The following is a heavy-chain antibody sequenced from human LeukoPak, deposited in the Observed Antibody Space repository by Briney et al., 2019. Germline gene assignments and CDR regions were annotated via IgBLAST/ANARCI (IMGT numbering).Heavy chain of an antibody. D-gene: IGHD3-22*01. CDR3: AKDDYYDSYMDV. CDR2: IRYDGSNK. J-gene: IGHJ6*03. Sequence: GGSLRLSCAASGFTFSSYGMHWVRQAPGKGLEWVAFIRYDGSNKYYADSVKGRFTISRDNSKNTLYLQMNSLRAEDTAVYYCAKDDYYDSYMDVWGKGTTVTISS. V-gene: IGHV3-30*02. CDR1: GFTFSSYG.